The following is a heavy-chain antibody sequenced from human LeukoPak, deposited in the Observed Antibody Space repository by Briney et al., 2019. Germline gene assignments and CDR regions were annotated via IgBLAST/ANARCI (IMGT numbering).Heavy chain of an antibody. CDR1: GYTFTSYD. Sequence: ASVKVSCKASGYTFTSYDINWVRQATGQGLEWMGWMNPNSANTGYAQKFQGRVTITRNTSISTTYMELSSLRFEDTAVYYCARDGRAAGTDYWGQGTLVTVSS. D-gene: IGHD6-13*01. CDR2: MNPNSANT. CDR3: ARDGRAAGTDY. J-gene: IGHJ4*02. V-gene: IGHV1-8*03.